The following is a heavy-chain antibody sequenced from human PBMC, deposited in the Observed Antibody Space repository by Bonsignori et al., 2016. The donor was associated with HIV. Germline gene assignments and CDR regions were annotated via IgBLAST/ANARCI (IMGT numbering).Heavy chain of an antibody. V-gene: IGHV3-11*01. Sequence: WIRQPPGKGLEWVSYISSSGSTIYYADSVKGRFTISRDNAKNSLYLQMNSLRAEDTAVYYCARGPHYDFWSGYSYFDYWDQGTLVTVSS. D-gene: IGHD3-3*01. CDR2: ISSSGSTI. CDR3: ARGPHYDFWSGYSYFDY. J-gene: IGHJ4*02.